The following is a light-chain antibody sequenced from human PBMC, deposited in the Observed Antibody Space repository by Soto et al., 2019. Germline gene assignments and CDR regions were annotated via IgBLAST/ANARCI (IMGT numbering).Light chain of an antibody. CDR3: QQYDNLPPFT. J-gene: IGKJ3*01. CDR2: GAS. Sequence: DIQMTQSPSSLSASVGARVSITCQASQDIRTSLSWFQQKPGRAPKLLIYGASNLETGVPSRFRGSGSGRDFTFTISSLRPEDIATYYCQQYDNLPPFTFGPGTKVEIK. V-gene: IGKV1-33*01. CDR1: QDIRTS.